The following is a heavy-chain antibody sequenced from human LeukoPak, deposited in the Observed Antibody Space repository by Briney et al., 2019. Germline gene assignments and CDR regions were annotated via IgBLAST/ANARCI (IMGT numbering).Heavy chain of an antibody. J-gene: IGHJ4*02. CDR1: GGSFSGYY. V-gene: IGHV4-34*09. Sequence: SETLSLTCAVYGGSFSGYYWSWIRQPPGKGLEWIGEINHSGSTNYNPSLKSRVTISVDTSKNQFSLKLSSVTAADTAVYYCARRIVGANLLVDWGQGTLVTVSS. D-gene: IGHD1-26*01. CDR3: ARRIVGANLLVD. CDR2: INHSGST.